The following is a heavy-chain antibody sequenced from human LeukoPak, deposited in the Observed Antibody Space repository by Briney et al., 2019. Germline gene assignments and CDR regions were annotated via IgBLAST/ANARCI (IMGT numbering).Heavy chain of an antibody. CDR1: GYTFTGYY. CDR2: INPNSGGT. CDR3: ARDGSGTHGYYMDV. Sequence: ASVKVSCKASGYTFTGYYMHWVRQAPGQGLEWMGWINPNSGGTNYAQKFQGRVTMTRDTSISTAYMELSSLRSEDTAVYYCARDGSGTHGYYMDVWGKGTTVTVSS. V-gene: IGHV1-2*02. J-gene: IGHJ6*03. D-gene: IGHD3-10*01.